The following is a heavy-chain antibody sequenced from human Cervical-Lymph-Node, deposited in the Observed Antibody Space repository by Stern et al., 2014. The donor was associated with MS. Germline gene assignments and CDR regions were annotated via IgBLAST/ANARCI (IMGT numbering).Heavy chain of an antibody. CDR3: ARAFTYGYFDY. CDR2: ISGHNGDT. D-gene: IGHD4-17*01. Sequence: QLVQSGAEVKKPGASVKVSCKASGYTFRDFAISWVRQAPGQGLEWMGWISGHNGDTNSAQRFQGRVAVTAEISTSTAYMELTSLTSDDTAVYYCARAFTYGYFDYWGQGSLVIVSS. V-gene: IGHV1-18*01. J-gene: IGHJ4*02. CDR1: GYTFRDFA.